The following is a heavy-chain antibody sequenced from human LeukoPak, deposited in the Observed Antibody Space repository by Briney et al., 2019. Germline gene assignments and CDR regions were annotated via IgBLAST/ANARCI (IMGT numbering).Heavy chain of an antibody. CDR2: IYSDGTT. Sequence: PGGSLRLSCAAAGFTFSSYSMHWVRQAPGKGLEWVSVIYSDGTTYYADSVKGRFTISRDNSKNTLYLQMNSLRAEDTAVYYCARVSRYYGSGTLDYWGQGTLVTVSS. CDR1: GFTFSSYS. D-gene: IGHD3-10*01. V-gene: IGHV3-66*01. J-gene: IGHJ4*02. CDR3: ARVSRYYGSGTLDY.